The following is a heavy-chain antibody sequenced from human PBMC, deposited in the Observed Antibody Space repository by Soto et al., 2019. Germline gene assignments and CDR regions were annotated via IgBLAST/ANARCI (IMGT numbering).Heavy chain of an antibody. D-gene: IGHD2-2*01. Sequence: ASVKVSCKSSGYGFHSYGISWVRQAPGQGLEWMGWISGYNGYTNYAQNFQGRVTMTTDSSTSTAYMELRSLRSDDRAVYYCARDCSSTSCQSGSYYYYGMDVWGRGTTVTVSS. V-gene: IGHV1-18*04. CDR1: GYGFHSYG. CDR3: ARDCSSTSCQSGSYYYYGMDV. CDR2: ISGYNGYT. J-gene: IGHJ6*02.